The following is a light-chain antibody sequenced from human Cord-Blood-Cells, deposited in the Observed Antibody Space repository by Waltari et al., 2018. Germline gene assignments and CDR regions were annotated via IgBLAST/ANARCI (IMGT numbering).Light chain of an antibody. CDR3: QSYDSSLSGWV. CDR2: GNS. Sequence: QSVLTQPPSVSGAPGQRVPISCTGSSSNIGAGYDLHWYQQLPGTAPKPLIYGNSNRPSGVPDRFSGSKSGTSASLAITGLQAEDEADYYCQSYDSSLSGWVFGGGTKLTVL. V-gene: IGLV1-40*01. J-gene: IGLJ3*02. CDR1: SSNIGAGYD.